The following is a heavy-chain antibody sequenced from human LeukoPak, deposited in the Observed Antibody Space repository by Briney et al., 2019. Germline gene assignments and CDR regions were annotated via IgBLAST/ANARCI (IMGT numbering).Heavy chain of an antibody. CDR3: ARGKGELPDFDY. CDR2: IYYSGST. J-gene: IGHJ4*02. V-gene: IGHV4-59*11. D-gene: IGHD1-26*01. CDR1: GGSISSHY. Sequence: SETLSLTCTVSGGSISSHYWSWIRQPPGKGLEWIGYIYYSGSTNYNPSLKSRVTISVDTSKNQFSLKLSSVTAADTAVYYCARGKGELPDFDYWGQRTLVTVSS.